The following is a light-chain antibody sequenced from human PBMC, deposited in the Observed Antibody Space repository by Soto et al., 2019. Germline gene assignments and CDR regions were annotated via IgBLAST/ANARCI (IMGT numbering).Light chain of an antibody. CDR3: TSYAGGNNV. CDR1: SSDVGGYNY. CDR2: EVN. V-gene: IGLV2-8*01. Sequence: QSALTQPPSASGSPGQSVTISCTGTSSDVGGYNYVSWYQQNPGTVPKLMIYEVNKRPSGVPDRFSGSKSGNTASLTVSGLQDEDEADYYCTSYAGGNNVFGTGTKLTVL. J-gene: IGLJ1*01.